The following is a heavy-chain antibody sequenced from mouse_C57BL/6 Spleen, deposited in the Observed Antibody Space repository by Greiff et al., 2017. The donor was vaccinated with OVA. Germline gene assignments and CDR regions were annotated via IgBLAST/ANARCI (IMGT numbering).Heavy chain of an antibody. CDR1: GYTFTSYW. Sequence: QVQLKQSGAELVKPGASVKMSCKASGYTFTSYWITWVKQRPGQGLEWIGDIYPGSGSTNYNEKFKSKATLTVDTSSSTAYMQLSSLTSEDSAVYYCARSGSYYYAMDYWGQGTSVTVSS. V-gene: IGHV1-55*01. CDR2: IYPGSGST. J-gene: IGHJ4*01. CDR3: ARSGSYYYAMDY. D-gene: IGHD3-1*01.